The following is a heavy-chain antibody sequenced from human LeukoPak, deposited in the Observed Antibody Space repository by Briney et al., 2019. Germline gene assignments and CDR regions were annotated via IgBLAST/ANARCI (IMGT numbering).Heavy chain of an antibody. CDR3: ARGSSWYLVDY. J-gene: IGHJ4*02. CDR2: ISDRGGST. Sequence: GGSLRLSCVVSGITLSNYGMSWVRQAPGKGLEWVAGISDRGGSTNYADSVKGRFTISRDNPKNTLYLQMNSLRAEDTAVYYCARGSSWYLVDYWGQGTLVTVSS. D-gene: IGHD6-13*01. V-gene: IGHV3-23*01. CDR1: GITLSNYG.